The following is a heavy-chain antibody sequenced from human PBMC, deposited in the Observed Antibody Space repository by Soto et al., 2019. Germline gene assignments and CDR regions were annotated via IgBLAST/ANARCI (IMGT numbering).Heavy chain of an antibody. V-gene: IGHV3-30-3*01. J-gene: IGHJ5*02. CDR1: GFAVSTSY. Sequence: GGSLRLSCAASGFAVSTSYMNWVRQAPGKGLEWVAVISYDGSNKYYADSVKGRFTISRDNSKNMLYLQMNSLRAEDTAVYYCATSPWFDPWGQGTLVTVSS. CDR3: ATSPWFDP. CDR2: ISYDGSNK.